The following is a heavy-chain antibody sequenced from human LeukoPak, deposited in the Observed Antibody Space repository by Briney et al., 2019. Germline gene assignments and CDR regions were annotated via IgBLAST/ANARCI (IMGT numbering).Heavy chain of an antibody. CDR2: IWYDGSNK. Sequence: HPGGSLRLSCAASGFTFSSYGMHWVRQAPGKGLEWVAVIWYDGSNKYYADSVKGRFTISRDNSKNTLYLQMNSLRAEDTAVYYCAKAPGVKSGSSHFDYWGQGTLVTVSS. CDR3: AKAPGVKSGSSHFDY. J-gene: IGHJ4*02. D-gene: IGHD1-26*01. CDR1: GFTFSSYG. V-gene: IGHV3-30*02.